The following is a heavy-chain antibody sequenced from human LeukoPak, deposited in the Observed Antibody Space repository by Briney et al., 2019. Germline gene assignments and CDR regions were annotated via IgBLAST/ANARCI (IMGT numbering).Heavy chain of an antibody. CDR1: GFTFSDYY. CDR3: ARYSSGWPYDAFDI. Sequence: PGGSLRLSCAASGFTFSDYYMSWIRQAPGKGLEWVSYISSSGSTIYYADSVKGRFTISRDNAKNSLYLQMNSLRAEDTAVYYCARYSSGWPYDAFDIWGQGTMVTVPS. V-gene: IGHV3-11*04. CDR2: ISSSGSTI. J-gene: IGHJ3*02. D-gene: IGHD6-19*01.